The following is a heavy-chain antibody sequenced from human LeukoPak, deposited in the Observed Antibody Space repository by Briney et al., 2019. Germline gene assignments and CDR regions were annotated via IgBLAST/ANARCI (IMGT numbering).Heavy chain of an antibody. Sequence: GASVKVSCKASGYTFTSYYMHWVRQAPGQGLEWMGIINPSGGSTSYAQKFQGRVTMTRDTSTSTVYMELSSLRSEDTAVYYCASWGPSTCYYDSSGYLNYWGQGTLVTVSS. V-gene: IGHV1-46*01. CDR3: ASWGPSTCYYDSSGYLNY. CDR1: GYTFTSYY. J-gene: IGHJ4*02. CDR2: INPSGGST. D-gene: IGHD3-22*01.